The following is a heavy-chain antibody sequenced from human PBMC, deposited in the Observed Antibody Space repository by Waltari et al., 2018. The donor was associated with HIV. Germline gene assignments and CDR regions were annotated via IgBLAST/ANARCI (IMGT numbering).Heavy chain of an antibody. Sequence: EVQLLESGGGLVQPGGSLRLSCAAPGLTFSTFWMHWARQVPGKGPVWISRLNGDGTTNLYADAVKGRFTISRDNTRDALYLQMNSLRAEDTAVYYCARRHATEGVLDLWGRGTLVTVSS. CDR3: ARRHATEGVLDL. CDR2: LNGDGTTN. V-gene: IGHV3-74*01. J-gene: IGHJ2*01. CDR1: GLTFSTFW. D-gene: IGHD3-10*01.